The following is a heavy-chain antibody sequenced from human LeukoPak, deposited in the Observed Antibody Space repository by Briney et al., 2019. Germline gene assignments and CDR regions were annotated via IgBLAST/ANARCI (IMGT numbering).Heavy chain of an antibody. V-gene: IGHV3-23*01. Sequence: GGSLRLSCEASGFTFSSYWMHWVRQAPGKGLEWVSGISGSGGSTYYADSVKGRFTISRDNSKNTLYLQMNSLRADDTAVYYCAKTPLAVAPGDFFDNWGQGTLVTVSS. CDR1: GFTFSSYW. D-gene: IGHD6-19*01. J-gene: IGHJ4*02. CDR2: ISGSGGST. CDR3: AKTPLAVAPGDFFDN.